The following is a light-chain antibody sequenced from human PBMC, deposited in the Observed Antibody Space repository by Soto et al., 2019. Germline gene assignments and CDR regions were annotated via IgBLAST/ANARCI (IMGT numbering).Light chain of an antibody. CDR1: QTVVGF. CDR3: QQRASWPWT. CDR2: GAS. J-gene: IGKJ1*01. Sequence: DIVLTQSPATLSLSPGERATLSCRASQTVVGFLAWYQQKPGQAPRLLIYGASNRAAAIPARFSGSGSGTDYTLTISSLEPEDFAIYYCQQRASWPWTFGQGTKVDIK. V-gene: IGKV3-11*01.